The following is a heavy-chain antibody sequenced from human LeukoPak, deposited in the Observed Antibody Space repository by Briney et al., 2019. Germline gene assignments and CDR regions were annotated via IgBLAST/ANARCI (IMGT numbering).Heavy chain of an antibody. D-gene: IGHD6-19*01. J-gene: IGHJ3*02. CDR2: ISSSSSYI. CDR3: ARVVAVAGRAFDI. Sequence: GGSLRPSCAASGFTFSSYSMNWVRQAPGKGLEWVSSISSSSSYIYYADSVKGRFTISRDNAKSSLYLQMNSLRAEDTAVYYCARVVAVAGRAFDIWGQGTMVTVSS. CDR1: GFTFSSYS. V-gene: IGHV3-21*01.